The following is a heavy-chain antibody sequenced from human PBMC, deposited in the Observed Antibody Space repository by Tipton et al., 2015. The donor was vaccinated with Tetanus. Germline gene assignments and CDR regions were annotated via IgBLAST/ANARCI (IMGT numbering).Heavy chain of an antibody. CDR3: ARGHGSGRNSFRFEY. CDR2: IYHSGLT. D-gene: IGHD3-10*01. CDR1: GGSVSRSSHY. Sequence: TLSLTCTVSGGSVSRSSHYWTWIRQPPGKGLEWIGYIYHSGLTNYNPSLKSRVAISIDTSKNQFSLNLSSVTAADTAVYYCARGHGSGRNSFRFEYWGQGTLVAVSS. V-gene: IGHV4-61*01. J-gene: IGHJ4*02.